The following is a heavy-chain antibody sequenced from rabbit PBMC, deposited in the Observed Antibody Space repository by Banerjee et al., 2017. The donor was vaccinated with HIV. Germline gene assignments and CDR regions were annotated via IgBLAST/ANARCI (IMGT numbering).Heavy chain of an antibody. D-gene: IGHD1-1*01. CDR1: GFSFNHNYV. V-gene: IGHV1S45*01. J-gene: IGHJ4*01. Sequence: QEQLMESGGGLVQPGGSLTLSCTASGFSFNHNYVMCWVRQAPGKGLEWIACINTRSGNNVYARGGKGRLTRTKTTSATVTMQRTRGTAADTDSYGGGRDGGGVSGGNFGLWGPGTLVTV. CDR3: GRDGGGVSGGNFGL. CDR2: INTRSGNN.